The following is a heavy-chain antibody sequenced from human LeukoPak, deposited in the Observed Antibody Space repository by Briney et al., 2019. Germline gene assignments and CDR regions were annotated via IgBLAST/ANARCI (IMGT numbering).Heavy chain of an antibody. CDR3: ARGRSTSEQLVWYFDL. Sequence: GASVKVSCKTSGYTFTNYDINWVRQATGQGLEWMAWMNPDSGNTGYAQKFQGRVTITSNASISTAYMELSSLGSEDTAVYYCARGRSTSEQLVWYFDLWGRGTLVTVSS. J-gene: IGHJ2*01. V-gene: IGHV1-8*03. CDR2: MNPDSGNT. D-gene: IGHD6-6*01. CDR1: GYTFTNYD.